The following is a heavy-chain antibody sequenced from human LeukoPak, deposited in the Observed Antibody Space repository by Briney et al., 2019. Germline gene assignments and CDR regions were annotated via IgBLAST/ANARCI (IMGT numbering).Heavy chain of an antibody. CDR3: AKRHYYDSSGPTDY. J-gene: IGHJ4*02. Sequence: PGGSLRLSCAASGFTFSSYGMSWVRQAPGKGLEWVSAISGSGGSTYYADSVKGRFTISRDNPKNTLYLQMNSLRAEDTAVYYCAKRHYYDSSGPTDYWGQGTLVTVSS. V-gene: IGHV3-23*01. CDR2: ISGSGGST. CDR1: GFTFSSYG. D-gene: IGHD3-22*01.